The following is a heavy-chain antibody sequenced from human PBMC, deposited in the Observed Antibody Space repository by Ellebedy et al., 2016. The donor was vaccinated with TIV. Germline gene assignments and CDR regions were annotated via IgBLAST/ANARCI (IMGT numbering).Heavy chain of an antibody. V-gene: IGHV3-23*01. CDR1: AFTLRSSV. Sequence: GESLKISCAASAFTLRSSVMSWVRQAPGKGLEWVSAVGRDDVTYYADSVKGRFAISRDDAQNTLYLQLNRLRAEDTALYYCAKIGVMTGDYSVTFDVWGQGTMVIVSS. J-gene: IGHJ3*01. CDR2: VGRDDVT. D-gene: IGHD4-17*01. CDR3: AKIGVMTGDYSVTFDV.